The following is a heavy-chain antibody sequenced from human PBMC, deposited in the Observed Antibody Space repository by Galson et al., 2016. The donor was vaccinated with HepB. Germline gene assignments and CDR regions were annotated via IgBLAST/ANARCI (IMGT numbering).Heavy chain of an antibody. J-gene: IGHJ5*02. D-gene: IGHD3-3*01. V-gene: IGHV3-73*01. CDR2: IRSEAYRYAT. CDR1: GFVFSGSG. Sequence: SLRLSCATSGFVFSGSGIHWVRQAPGKGLEWIGRIRSEAYRYATTYGASVKGRFTISRDDSKNTAYLQRNSLKTEDTAVYYCTRLGRPTYYDLLSGFKWFDPWGQGTQVTVSS. CDR3: TRLGRPTYYDLLSGFKWFDP.